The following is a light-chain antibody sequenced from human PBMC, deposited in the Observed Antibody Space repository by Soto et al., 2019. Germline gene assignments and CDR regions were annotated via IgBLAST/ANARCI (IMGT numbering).Light chain of an antibody. V-gene: IGKV2-28*01. CDR2: LVS. Sequence: DVVLTQSPLSLPVTPGEPASISCRSSQSLLHSNGYNYLDWYLKKPGQSPQLLISLVSIRAPGVPDRFSGSGSGTDVTLKISRVEAEDVGVYYCLQPLHTPLTFGGGTKVEIK. CDR3: LQPLHTPLT. J-gene: IGKJ4*01. CDR1: QSLLHSNGYNY.